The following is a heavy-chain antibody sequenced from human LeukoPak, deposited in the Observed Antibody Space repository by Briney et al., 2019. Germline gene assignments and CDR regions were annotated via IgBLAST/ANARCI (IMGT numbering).Heavy chain of an antibody. V-gene: IGHV4-38-2*01. CDR1: GYSISSGYY. J-gene: IGHJ6*03. CDR2: MYHSGST. CDR3: ARQGGSSSPYYYYYMDV. D-gene: IGHD6-13*01. Sequence: PSETLSLTCAVSGYSISSGYYWGWFRQTPGKGLEWIGCMYHSGSTYYNPSLKSRVTISVDTSKNQFSLKLSSVTAADTAVYYCARQGGSSSPYYYYYMDVWGKGTTVTVSS.